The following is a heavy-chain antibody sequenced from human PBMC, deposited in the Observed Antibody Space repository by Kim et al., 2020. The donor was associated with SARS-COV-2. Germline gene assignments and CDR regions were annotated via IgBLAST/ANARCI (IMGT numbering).Heavy chain of an antibody. D-gene: IGHD6-13*01. Sequence: GESLKISCKGSGYSFTSYWIGWVRQMPGKGLEWMGIIYPGDSDTRYSPSFQGQVTISADKSISTAYLQWSSLKASDTAMYYCARQSEQQLVRYGYYYYGMDVWGQGTTVTVSS. CDR2: IYPGDSDT. J-gene: IGHJ6*02. CDR1: GYSFTSYW. CDR3: ARQSEQQLVRYGYYYYGMDV. V-gene: IGHV5-51*01.